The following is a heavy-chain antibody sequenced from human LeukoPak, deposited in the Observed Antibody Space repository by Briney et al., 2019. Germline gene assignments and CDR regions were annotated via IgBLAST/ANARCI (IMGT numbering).Heavy chain of an antibody. V-gene: IGHV3-30*02. Sequence: GGSLRLSCAASGFTFSNAWMTWVRQAPGKGLEWVAFIRYDGSNKYYADSVKGRFTISRDNSKNTLYLQMNSLRAEDTAVYYCAKEKDVLRFLEWLFGYWGQGTLVTVSS. CDR2: IRYDGSNK. J-gene: IGHJ4*02. CDR3: AKEKDVLRFLEWLFGY. CDR1: GFTFSNAW. D-gene: IGHD3-3*01.